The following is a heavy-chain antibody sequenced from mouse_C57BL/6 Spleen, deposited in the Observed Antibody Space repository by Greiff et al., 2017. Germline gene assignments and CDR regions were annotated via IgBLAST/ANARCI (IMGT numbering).Heavy chain of an antibody. D-gene: IGHD1-1*01. CDR2: IDPSDSET. CDR1: GYTFTSYW. CDR3: ARGEIYYGSSQFAY. Sequence: QVQLKESGAELVRPGSSVKLSCKASGYTFTSYWMHWVKQRPIQGLEWIGNIDPSDSETHYNQKFKDKATLTVDKSSSTAYMQLSSLTSEDSAVYYCARGEIYYGSSQFAYWGQGTLVTVSA. V-gene: IGHV1-52*01. J-gene: IGHJ3*01.